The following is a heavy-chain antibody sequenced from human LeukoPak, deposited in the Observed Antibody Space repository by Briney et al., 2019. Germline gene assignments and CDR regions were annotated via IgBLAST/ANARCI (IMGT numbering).Heavy chain of an antibody. CDR1: GFTFSNAW. Sequence: GGSLRLSCAASGFTFSNAWMNWVRQAPRKGLEWVGRIKSKTDGGTTDYAAPVKGRFTISRDDSKNTLYLQMNSLKTEDTAVYYCTTEALGPDIVVVPIWGQGTLVTVSS. CDR2: IKSKTDGGTT. D-gene: IGHD2-2*01. CDR3: TTEALGPDIVVVPI. V-gene: IGHV3-15*07. J-gene: IGHJ4*02.